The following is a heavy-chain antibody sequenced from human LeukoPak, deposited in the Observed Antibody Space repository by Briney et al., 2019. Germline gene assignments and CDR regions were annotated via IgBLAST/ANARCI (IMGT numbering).Heavy chain of an antibody. D-gene: IGHD5-18*01. Sequence: PSETPSHTCAVSGGSTNSGAYSSSCIRQPPRECMEWIGYLYHSGSNYYNPSLKSLVTISVDRSKNQFSLKLSSVTAADTAVYYCARAVDTAMVNWGQGTLVTVSS. CDR3: ARAVDTAMVN. J-gene: IGHJ4*02. V-gene: IGHV4-30-2*01. CDR1: GGSTNSGAYS. CDR2: LYHSGSN.